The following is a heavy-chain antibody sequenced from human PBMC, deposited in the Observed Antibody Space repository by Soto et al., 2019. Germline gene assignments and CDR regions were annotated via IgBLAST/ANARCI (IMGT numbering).Heavy chain of an antibody. Sequence: PSETLSLTCAVYGGSFSGYCWSWSRQCPGKGLEWIGEVNHIGSTNSNPSLKSRGAVSVDTSKNQISLKLRSVTAADTAVYDCARVISLIVQVQRDAPDKYYFDSWGQGTLVTVSS. D-gene: IGHD2-8*02. J-gene: IGHJ4*02. V-gene: IGHV4-34*01. CDR1: GGSFSGYC. CDR2: VNHIGST. CDR3: ARVISLIVQVQRDAPDKYYFDS.